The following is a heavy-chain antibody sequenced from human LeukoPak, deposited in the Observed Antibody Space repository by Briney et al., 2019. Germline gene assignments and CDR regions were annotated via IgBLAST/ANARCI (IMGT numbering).Heavy chain of an antibody. CDR3: ARGSRSLGVTTVTRGFDY. V-gene: IGHV4-4*02. D-gene: IGHD4-17*01. CDR1: GGSISSSNW. Sequence: PSGTLSLTCAVSGGSISSSNWWSWVRQPPGKGLEWIGEIYHSGSTNYNPSLKSRVTISVDKSKNQFSLKLSSVTAADTAVYYCARGSRSLGVTTVTRGFDYWGQGTLVTVSS. J-gene: IGHJ4*02. CDR2: IYHSGST.